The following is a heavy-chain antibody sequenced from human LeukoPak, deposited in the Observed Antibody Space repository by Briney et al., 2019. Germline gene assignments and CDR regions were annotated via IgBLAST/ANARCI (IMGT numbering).Heavy chain of an antibody. CDR2: IYYSGST. CDR3: ARGALTGDDYFDY. CDR1: GGSINSYY. Sequence: SETLSLTCTVSGGSINSYYWSWIRQPPGKGLEWIGYIYYSGSTNYNPSLKSRVTISVDTSKNQFTLKLSSVTAADTAVYYCARGALTGDDYFDYWGQGTLVTVSS. V-gene: IGHV4-59*01. J-gene: IGHJ4*02. D-gene: IGHD7-27*01.